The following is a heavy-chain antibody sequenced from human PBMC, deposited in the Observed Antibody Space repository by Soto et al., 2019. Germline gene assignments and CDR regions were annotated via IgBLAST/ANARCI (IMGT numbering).Heavy chain of an antibody. D-gene: IGHD3-3*01. V-gene: IGHV4-30-4*01. Sequence: SETLSLTCTVSGGSISSGDYYWSWIRQPPGKGLEWIGYIYYSGSTYYNPSLKSRANMSVDTSKNQFSLKLSSVTAADTAVYYRAKEPVSITLFGVSGMDVWGQGTTVTVSS. CDR3: AKEPVSITLFGVSGMDV. J-gene: IGHJ6*02. CDR2: IYYSGST. CDR1: GGSISSGDYY.